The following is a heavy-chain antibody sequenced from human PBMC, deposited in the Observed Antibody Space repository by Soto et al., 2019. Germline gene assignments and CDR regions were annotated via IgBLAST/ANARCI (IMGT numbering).Heavy chain of an antibody. CDR1: EGTFSSYI. J-gene: IGHJ4*02. Sequence: QVQLVQSGAEVKKPGSSVKVSCKASEGTFSSYIIIWVRQAPGQGLEWMGKIIPILGIANYAQQFQGRVTITADKSTSTAYMELSSLRSEDTAVYYCARGFGSGSYAVDYWGQGTLVTVSS. D-gene: IGHD3-10*01. V-gene: IGHV1-69*02. CDR3: ARGFGSGSYAVDY. CDR2: IIPILGIA.